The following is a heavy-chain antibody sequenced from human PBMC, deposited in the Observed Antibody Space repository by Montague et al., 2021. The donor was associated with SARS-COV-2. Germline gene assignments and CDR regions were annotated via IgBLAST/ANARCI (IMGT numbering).Heavy chain of an antibody. J-gene: IGHJ6*03. CDR2: IHYSGRT. V-gene: IGHV4-59*01. D-gene: IGHD2-2*02. CDR1: GGSISSYY. CDR3: ARVAYCSSSGCYTPYYMDV. Sequence: SETLSLTCTVSGGSISSYYWSWIRQPPVKGLDWIAYIHYSGRTNFNPSLRSRVTMSVDTSKSQFALKLSSVTAADTDVYYCARVAYCSSSGCYTPYYMDVWGKGTTVTVSS.